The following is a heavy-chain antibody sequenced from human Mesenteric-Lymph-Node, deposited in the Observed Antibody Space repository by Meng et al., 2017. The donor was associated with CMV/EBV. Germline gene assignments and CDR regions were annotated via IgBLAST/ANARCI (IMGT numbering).Heavy chain of an antibody. CDR2: ISSSSSYI. CDR1: GFTFSSYS. V-gene: IGHV3-21*01. Sequence: GESLKISCAASGFTFSSYSMNWVRQAPGKGLEWVSSISSSSSYIYYADSVKGRFTISRDNAKNTLYLQMNSLRAEDTAVYYCARSDWFDAWGQGTLVTVSS. CDR3: ARSDWFDA. J-gene: IGHJ5*02.